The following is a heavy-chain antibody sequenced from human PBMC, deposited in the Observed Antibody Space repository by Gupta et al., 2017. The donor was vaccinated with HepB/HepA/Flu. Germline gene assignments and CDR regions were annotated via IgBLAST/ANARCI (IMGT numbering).Heavy chain of an antibody. D-gene: IGHD3-3*01. CDR2: LGRDLRT. CDR1: GFSVGRNA. Sequence: EVQLLESGGGLVQPGGSLSLSCAASGFSVGRNAMAWVRQAPGKGLEWVSGLGRDLRTHYADSVRGRFTISRDTLKNTVYLQMNSLRAEDTAVYYCAKDLYFWSAMDVWGEGTTVTVSS. CDR3: AKDLYFWSAMDV. J-gene: IGHJ6*03. V-gene: IGHV3-23*01.